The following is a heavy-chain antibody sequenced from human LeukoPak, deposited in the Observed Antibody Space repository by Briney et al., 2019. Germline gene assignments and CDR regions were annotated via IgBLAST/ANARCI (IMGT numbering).Heavy chain of an antibody. CDR1: GYTFTGYY. D-gene: IGHD2-15*01. CDR3: ARGQTRLRLGYCSGGSCYGNFDH. CDR2: INPNSGGT. V-gene: IGHV1-2*02. J-gene: IGHJ4*02. Sequence: ASVKVSCKASGYTFTGYYMHWVRQAPGQGLEWMGWINPNSGGTNYAQKFQGRVTMTRDTSISTAYMELSRLRSDDTAVYYCARGQTRLRLGYCSGGSCYGNFDHWGQGTLVTVSS.